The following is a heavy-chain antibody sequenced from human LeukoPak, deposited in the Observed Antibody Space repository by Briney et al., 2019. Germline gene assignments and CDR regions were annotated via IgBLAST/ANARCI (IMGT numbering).Heavy chain of an antibody. CDR3: ARSQNIVVVPAGFDP. V-gene: IGHV1-2*02. J-gene: IGHJ5*02. CDR2: INPNSGGT. CDR1: GYTFTGYY. Sequence: GASVKVSCKASGYTFTGYYMHWVRQAPGQGLEWMGWINPNSGGTNYAQKFQGRVTMTRDTSISTAYMELSRLRSDDTAVYYCARSQNIVVVPAGFDPWAREPWSPSPQ. D-gene: IGHD2-2*01.